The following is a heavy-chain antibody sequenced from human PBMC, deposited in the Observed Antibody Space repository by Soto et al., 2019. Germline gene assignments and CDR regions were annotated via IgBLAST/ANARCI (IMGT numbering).Heavy chain of an antibody. V-gene: IGHV3-15*01. D-gene: IGHD3-22*01. CDR1: GFTFSNAW. CDR2: IKSKTDGGTT. J-gene: IGHJ4*02. Sequence: GGSLRLCCAASGFTFSNAWMSWVRQAPGKGLEWVGRIKSKTDGGTTDYAAPVKGRFTISRDDSKNTLYLQMNSLKTEDTAVYYCTGPKGYYYDSSGYPDYWGQGTLVTVS. CDR3: TGPKGYYYDSSGYPDY.